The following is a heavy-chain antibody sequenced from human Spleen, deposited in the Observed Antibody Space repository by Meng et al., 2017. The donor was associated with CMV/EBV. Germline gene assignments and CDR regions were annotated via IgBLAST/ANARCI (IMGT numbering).Heavy chain of an antibody. CDR3: ARGYDTSGYYDY. J-gene: IGHJ4*02. D-gene: IGHD3-22*01. CDR1: GVSRSNHY. V-gene: IGHV3-72*01. CDR2: TRNRANGYTT. Sequence: APGVSRSNHYIDWVRQAPGKGLEWVGRTRNRANGYTTEYATSVKGRFTLSRDDSKNSLYLQMNSLKTEDTAVYYCARGYDTSGYYDYWGQGTLVTVSS.